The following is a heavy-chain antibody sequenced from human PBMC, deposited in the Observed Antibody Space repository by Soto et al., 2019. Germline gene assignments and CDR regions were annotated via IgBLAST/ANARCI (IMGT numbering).Heavy chain of an antibody. V-gene: IGHV3-23*01. J-gene: IGHJ5*02. Sequence: EVELLESRGDLVQPGGSLRLSCAASGFTFSTYAMSWVRQAPGKGLEWVSTINTSGGSTYYADSVKGRFTISRDNSKNTLYLQMNSLTPEDTTVYYCAKFYGGKSAHTYTIDHWGQGTLVTVSS. D-gene: IGHD2-15*01. CDR1: GFTFSTYA. CDR2: INTSGGST. CDR3: AKFYGGKSAHTYTIDH.